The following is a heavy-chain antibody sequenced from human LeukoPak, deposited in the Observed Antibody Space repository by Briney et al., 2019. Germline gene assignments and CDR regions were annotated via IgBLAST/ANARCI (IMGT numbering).Heavy chain of an antibody. CDR3: ASGRQLGY. CDR2: IKEDGSGK. CDR1: GFTFSSYW. J-gene: IGHJ4*02. Sequence: PGGSLRLSCGASGFTFSSYWMSWVRQAPEKGLEWVANIKEDGSGKYYVASVKGRFSISRDNAKNSLYLQMNSLRAEDTVVYYCASGRQLGYWGQGTLVTVSS. D-gene: IGHD3-16*01. V-gene: IGHV3-7*01.